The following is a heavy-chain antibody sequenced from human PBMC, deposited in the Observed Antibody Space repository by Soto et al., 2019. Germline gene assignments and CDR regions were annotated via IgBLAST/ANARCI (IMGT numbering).Heavy chain of an antibody. CDR3: ARDYYHSSGTFDY. Sequence: GGSLRLSCAASGFTFSSYGMHWVRQAPGKGLEWVAVIWYDGSNKYYADSVKGRFTISRDNSKNTLYLQMNSLRAEDTAVYYCARDYYHSSGTFDYWGQGIRVTVAS. D-gene: IGHD3-22*01. CDR1: GFTFSSYG. CDR2: IWYDGSNK. V-gene: IGHV3-33*01. J-gene: IGHJ4*02.